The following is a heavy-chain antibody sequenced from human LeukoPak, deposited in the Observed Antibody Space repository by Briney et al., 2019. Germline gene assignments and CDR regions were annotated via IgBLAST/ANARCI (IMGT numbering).Heavy chain of an antibody. Sequence: PSATPPLTCADPGYSISSGYYGGWIRQPPAQGLQGIGISYHGGSTYYNPSLKSRVTISVDTSKNQFSLKLSSVTAADTAVYYCARPTYYYDSSGYYYFDYMDVWGKGTTVTVSS. CDR3: ARPTYYYDSSGYYYFDYMDV. V-gene: IGHV4-38-2*01. CDR2: SYHGGST. D-gene: IGHD3-22*01. CDR1: GYSISSGYY. J-gene: IGHJ6*03.